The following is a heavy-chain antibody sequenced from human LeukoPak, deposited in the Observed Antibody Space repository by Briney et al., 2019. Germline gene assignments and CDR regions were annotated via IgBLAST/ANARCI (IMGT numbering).Heavy chain of an antibody. D-gene: IGHD6-19*01. V-gene: IGHV4-38-2*02. CDR1: GYSISSGYY. CDR3: AREYSSGWYLDY. Sequence: SETLSLTCTVSGYSISSGYYWAWIRQPPGKGLEWIGSIYHSGSTYYNPSLKSRVTISVDTSKNQFSLKLSTVTAADTAVYYCAREYSSGWYLDYWGQGTLVTVSS. J-gene: IGHJ4*02. CDR2: IYHSGST.